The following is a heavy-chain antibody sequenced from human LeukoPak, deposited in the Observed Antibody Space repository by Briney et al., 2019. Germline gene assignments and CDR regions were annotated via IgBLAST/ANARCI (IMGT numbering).Heavy chain of an antibody. CDR3: ARPGYYYDSSGNYAY. CDR1: GYIFTTYW. Sequence: GESLKISCKGSGYIFTTYWIGWVRQMPGKGLEWMGIIYPGDSDTRYSPSFQGQVTISADKSISTAYLQWSSLKASDTAMYYCARPGYYYDSSGNYAYWGQGTLVTVSS. V-gene: IGHV5-51*01. D-gene: IGHD3-22*01. J-gene: IGHJ4*02. CDR2: IYPGDSDT.